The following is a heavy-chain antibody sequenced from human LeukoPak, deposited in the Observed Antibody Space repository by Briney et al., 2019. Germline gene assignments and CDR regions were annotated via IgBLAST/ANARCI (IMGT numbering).Heavy chain of an antibody. D-gene: IGHD6-13*01. V-gene: IGHV4-30-2*01. J-gene: IGHJ4*02. CDR3: ARLIAADPQLDY. CDR2: IHHSGDT. CDR1: GASLSSGGFS. Sequence: PSQTLSLPAPVPGASLSSGGFSWSWIRHPPGKGLGWIGYIHHSGDTYQNPSLKSRVTVSSDRSKNEFYLKLRSVTAADTAVYYCARLIAADPQLDYWGQGTLVTVSS.